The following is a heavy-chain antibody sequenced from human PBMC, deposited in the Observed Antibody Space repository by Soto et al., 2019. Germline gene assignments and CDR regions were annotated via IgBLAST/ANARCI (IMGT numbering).Heavy chain of an antibody. J-gene: IGHJ6*02. CDR3: AKDLYGSETYTDDCGMDV. V-gene: IGHV3-30*18. CDR2: VSYDGSNR. CDR1: GFSFVNYA. D-gene: IGHD3-10*01. Sequence: PGGSLRLSCAASGFSFVNYAMNWVRQAPGKGLEWVAVVSYDGSNRFYADSVKGRFTISRDNSKNTLYLQMNSLRPEDTAVYYCAKDLYGSETYTDDCGMDVWGQGTTVTVSS.